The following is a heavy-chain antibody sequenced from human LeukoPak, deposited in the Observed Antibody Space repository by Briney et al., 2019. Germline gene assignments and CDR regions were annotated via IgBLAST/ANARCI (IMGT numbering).Heavy chain of an antibody. V-gene: IGHV5-51*01. CDR3: ARQLPTYSSSGLTYYFDY. D-gene: IGHD6-6*01. J-gene: IGHJ4*02. CDR2: IYPGDSDT. Sequence: KLGESLKISCKGSGYSFTSYWIGWVRQMPGKGLEWMGIIYPGDSDTRYSPSFQGQVTISADKSISTAYLQWSSLKASDTAMYYCARQLPTYSSSGLTYYFDYWGQGTLVTVSS. CDR1: GYSFTSYW.